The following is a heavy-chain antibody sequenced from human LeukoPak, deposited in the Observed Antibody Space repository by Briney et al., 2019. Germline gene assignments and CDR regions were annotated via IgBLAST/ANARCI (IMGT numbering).Heavy chain of an antibody. CDR2: INWNGGST. CDR1: GFTFDDYG. V-gene: IGHV3-20*04. CDR3: AKAGRKTERDAFDI. D-gene: IGHD1-14*01. J-gene: IGHJ3*02. Sequence: GGSLRLSCAASGFTFDDYGMSWVRQAPGKGLEWVSGINWNGGSTGYADSVKGRFTISRDNSKNTLYLQMNSLRAEDTAVYYCAKAGRKTERDAFDIWGQGTMVTVSS.